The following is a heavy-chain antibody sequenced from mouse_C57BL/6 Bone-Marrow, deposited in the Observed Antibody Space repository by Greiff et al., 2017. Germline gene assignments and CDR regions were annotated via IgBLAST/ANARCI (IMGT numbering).Heavy chain of an antibody. CDR3: ASRGNNPWFAY. J-gene: IGHJ3*01. V-gene: IGHV1-66*01. CDR2: IYPGSGNT. D-gene: IGHD2-1*01. CDR1: GYSFTSYY. Sequence: QVQLQQSGPELVKPGASVKISCKASGYSFTSYYILWVKQRPGQGREWMGWIYPGSGNTKYNEKFKGKATLTADTSSSTAYMQLSILTSENSAVYYCASRGNNPWFAYWGQGTLVTVSA.